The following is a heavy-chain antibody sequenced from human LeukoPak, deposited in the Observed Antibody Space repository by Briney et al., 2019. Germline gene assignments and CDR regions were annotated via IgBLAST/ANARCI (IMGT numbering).Heavy chain of an antibody. J-gene: IGHJ4*02. Sequence: ASVKVSSKASGYTFTSYYMHWVRQAPGQGLEWMGIINPSGGSTSYAQKFQGRVTMTRDTSTNTVYIELSSLRSEDTAVYFCARATLSDYYFNYWGQGTLVTVSS. CDR1: GYTFTSYY. CDR2: INPSGGST. CDR3: ARATLSDYYFNY. V-gene: IGHV1-46*01.